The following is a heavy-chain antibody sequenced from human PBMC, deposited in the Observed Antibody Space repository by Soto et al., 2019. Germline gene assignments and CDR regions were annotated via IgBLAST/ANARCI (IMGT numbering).Heavy chain of an antibody. CDR3: AKDRLGCSGGSCYPGWFDP. CDR2: ISGSGGST. V-gene: IGHV3-23*01. J-gene: IGHJ5*02. Sequence: EVQLLESGGGLVQPGGSLRLSCAASGFTFSSYAMSWVRQAPGKGLEWVSAISGSGGSTYYADSVKGRFTISRDNSKNTLYRQMNSLRAEDTAVYYCAKDRLGCSGGSCYPGWFDPWGQGTLVTVSS. D-gene: IGHD2-15*01. CDR1: GFTFSSYA.